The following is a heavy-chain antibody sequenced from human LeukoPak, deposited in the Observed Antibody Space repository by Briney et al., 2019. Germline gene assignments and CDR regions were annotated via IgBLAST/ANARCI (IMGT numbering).Heavy chain of an antibody. Sequence: GGSLRLSCAASGFTFSSHDMHWVRQAPGKGLEWVTIISYDGGKKDYADSVKGRFTISRDNSKNTLYLQMNSLRAEDTAVYYCAKSPRVYVWGSYRIDYWGQGTLVTVSS. CDR3: AKSPRVYVWGSYRIDY. J-gene: IGHJ4*02. D-gene: IGHD3-16*02. CDR1: GFTFSSHD. CDR2: ISYDGGKK. V-gene: IGHV3-30*18.